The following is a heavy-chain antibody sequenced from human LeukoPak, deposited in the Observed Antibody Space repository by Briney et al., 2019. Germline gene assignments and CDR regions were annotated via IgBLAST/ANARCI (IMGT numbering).Heavy chain of an antibody. D-gene: IGHD1-26*01. J-gene: IGHJ2*01. CDR1: AFTVSSNY. CDR3: ARDGGYGSYVSPSNWFFDL. V-gene: IGHV3-53*01. CDR2: IYSGGST. Sequence: GGSLRLSCAPSAFTVSSNYMSWVRQAPGKGLEWVSVIYSGGSTYYADSVKGRFTISRDNSKNTLYLQMNNLRAEDTAVYYCARDGGYGSYVSPSNWFFDLWGRGTLVTVSS.